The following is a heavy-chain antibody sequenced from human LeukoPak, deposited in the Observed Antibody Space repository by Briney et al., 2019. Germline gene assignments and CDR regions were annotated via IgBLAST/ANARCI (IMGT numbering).Heavy chain of an antibody. CDR1: GGSISSYY. J-gene: IGHJ4*02. V-gene: IGHV4-59*01. Sequence: SETLSLTCTVSGGSISSYYWTWIRQPPGKGLEWIGYIYYGGSTNYNPSLKSRVTISVDTSKNQFSLKLTSVTAADTAVYYCARGVNGGYFDYCGQGTLVTVSS. CDR2: IYYGGST. D-gene: IGHD2-8*01. CDR3: ARGVNGGYFDY.